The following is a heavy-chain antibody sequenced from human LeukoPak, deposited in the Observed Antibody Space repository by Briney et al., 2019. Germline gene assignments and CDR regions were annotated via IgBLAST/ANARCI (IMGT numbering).Heavy chain of an antibody. V-gene: IGHV3-7*01. Sequence: QPGGSLRLSCAASGFSFSDDYMDWVRQAPGKGLEWVANIKQDGSEKYYVDSVKGRFTISRDNAKNSLYLQMNSLRAEDTAVYYCALWFGELSYWGQGTLVTVSS. CDR3: ALWFGELSY. CDR2: IKQDGSEK. CDR1: GFSFSDDY. J-gene: IGHJ4*02. D-gene: IGHD3-10*01.